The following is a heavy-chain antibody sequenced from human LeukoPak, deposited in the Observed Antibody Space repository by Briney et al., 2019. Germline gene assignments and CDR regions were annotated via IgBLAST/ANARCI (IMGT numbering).Heavy chain of an antibody. V-gene: IGHV4-39*01. CDR2: IYYSGRT. CDR3: ASLGKLGYYFDY. Sequence: PSETLSLTCTVSNGSISSSSYYWGWVRQPPGKGLEWIGTIYYSGRTYYNPSLESRLTISVHTSKNQFSLNLSSVSAADTAVYYCASLGKLGYYFDYWGQGTLVTVSS. CDR1: NGSISSSSYY. D-gene: IGHD3-16*01. J-gene: IGHJ4*02.